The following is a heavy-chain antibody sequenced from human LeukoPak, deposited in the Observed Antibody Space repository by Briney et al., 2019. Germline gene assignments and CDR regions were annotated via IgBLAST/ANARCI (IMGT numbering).Heavy chain of an antibody. CDR3: TTLGDYDAFDI. V-gene: IGHV3-15*01. CDR1: GFSFSNAW. J-gene: IGHJ3*02. Sequence: NAGGSLRLSGEASGFSFSNAWMSWVRQAPGKGLEWVGRIKSKTDGWTTDYAAPVKCRFTISTDDSKNTLYLQMNSLKTEETAVYYCTTLGDYDAFDIWGQGTMVTVSS. CDR2: IKSKTDGWTT. D-gene: IGHD4-17*01.